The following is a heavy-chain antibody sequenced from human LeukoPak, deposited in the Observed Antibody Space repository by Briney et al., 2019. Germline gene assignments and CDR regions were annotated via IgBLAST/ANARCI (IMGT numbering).Heavy chain of an antibody. CDR1: GFTFSSYW. Sequence: GGSLRLSCAASGFTFSSYWMSWVRQAPGKGLEWVANIKHNGSEKYYADSVKGRFTISRENAKNSLYLQMDSLRAEDTAVYYCARAAAATSRDFWGQGTLVTVSS. CDR2: IKHNGSEK. D-gene: IGHD6-13*01. V-gene: IGHV3-7*01. CDR3: ARAAAATSRDF. J-gene: IGHJ4*02.